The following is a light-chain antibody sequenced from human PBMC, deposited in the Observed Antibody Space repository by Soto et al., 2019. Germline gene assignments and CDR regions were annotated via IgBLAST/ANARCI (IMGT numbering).Light chain of an antibody. V-gene: IGKV3-11*01. CDR2: DAS. Sequence: EIVLTQSPATLSLSPGERATLSCRASKSISSYLAWYEQKPDQAPRLLIYDASNRATGIPARFSSSGSGTDFTLTISSLEPEDFAVYYCHQRSTWPFTFGPGTKVDIK. CDR3: HQRSTWPFT. J-gene: IGKJ3*01. CDR1: KSISSY.